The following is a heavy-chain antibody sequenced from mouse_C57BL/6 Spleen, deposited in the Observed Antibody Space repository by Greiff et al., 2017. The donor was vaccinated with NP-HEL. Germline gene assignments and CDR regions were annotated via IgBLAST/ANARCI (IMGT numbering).Heavy chain of an antibody. D-gene: IGHD1-1*01. Sequence: QVQLQQPGAELVMPGASVKLSCKASGYTFTSYWMHWVKQRPGQGLEWIGAIDPSDSYTNYNQKFKGKSTLTVDKSSSTAYMQLSSLTSEDSAVYYCARSGFITTVVATDFDYWGQGTTLTVSS. V-gene: IGHV1-69*01. CDR2: IDPSDSYT. J-gene: IGHJ2*01. CDR3: ARSGFITTVVATDFDY. CDR1: GYTFTSYW.